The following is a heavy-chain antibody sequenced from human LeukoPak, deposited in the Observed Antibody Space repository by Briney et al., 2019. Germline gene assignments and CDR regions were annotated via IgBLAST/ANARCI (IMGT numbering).Heavy chain of an antibody. CDR3: AREDYGSGHPFDY. V-gene: IGHV4-59*12. J-gene: IGHJ4*02. D-gene: IGHD3-10*01. CDR1: GGSISSYY. CDR2: IYYSGST. Sequence: SETLSLTCTVSGGSISSYYWSWIRQPPGKGLEWIGYIYYSGSTNYNPSLKSRDTISVDTSKNQFSLKLSSVTAADTAVYYCAREDYGSGHPFDYWGQGTLVTVS.